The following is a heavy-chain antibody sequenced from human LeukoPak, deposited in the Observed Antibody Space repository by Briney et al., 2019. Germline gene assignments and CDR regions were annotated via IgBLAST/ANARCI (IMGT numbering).Heavy chain of an antibody. CDR1: GFIFSGFT. V-gene: IGHV3-7*01. CDR2: VNQGGTQK. J-gene: IGHJ6*03. CDR3: AREHYFYYMDG. Sequence: PGGSLRLSCAASGFIFSGFTMSWVRQAPGKGLEWVANVNQGGTQKYYVDSVKGRFTISRDNAENSLYLQMNSLRAEDTAVYYCAREHYFYYMDGWGKGTTVTVSS.